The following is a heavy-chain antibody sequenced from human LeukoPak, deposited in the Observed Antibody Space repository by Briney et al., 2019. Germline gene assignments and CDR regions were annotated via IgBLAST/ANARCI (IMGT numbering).Heavy chain of an antibody. CDR2: IYYSGST. V-gene: IGHV4-59*01. CDR3: ARFGGSRALWF. J-gene: IGHJ4*02. D-gene: IGHD3-16*01. CDR1: GGSISSYY. Sequence: SETLSLTCTVSGGSISSYYWSWIRQPPGKGLEWIGYIYYSGSTNYNPSLKSRVTISVDTSKNQFSLKLSSVTAADTAVYYCARFGGSRALWFWGQGTLVTVSS.